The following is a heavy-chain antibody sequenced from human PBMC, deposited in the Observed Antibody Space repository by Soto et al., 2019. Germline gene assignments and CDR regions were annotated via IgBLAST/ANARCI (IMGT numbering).Heavy chain of an antibody. J-gene: IGHJ5*02. V-gene: IGHV4-61*01. D-gene: IGHD3-10*01. CDR1: GGSVSSGSYY. Sequence: QVQLQESGPGLVKPSETLSLTCTVSGGSVSSGSYYWSWIRQPPGKGLEWIGYIYYSGSTNYNPSLKRRVTISVDTSKNQFSLKLSSVTAADTAVYYCFAMVRGDYNWFDPWGQGTLVTVSS. CDR2: IYYSGST. CDR3: FAMVRGDYNWFDP.